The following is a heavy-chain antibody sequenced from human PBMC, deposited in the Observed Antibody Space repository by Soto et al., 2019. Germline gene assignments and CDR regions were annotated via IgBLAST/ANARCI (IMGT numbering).Heavy chain of an antibody. CDR1: GYTFTSYG. CDR3: AGPSRSVVAATSRYYYMDV. CDR2: ISAYNGNT. D-gene: IGHD2-15*01. Sequence: ASVKVSCKASGYTFTSYGISWVRQAPGQGLEWMGWISAYNGNTNYAQKLQGRVTMTTDTSTSTAYMELRSLRSDDTAVYYCAGPSRSVVAATSRYYYMDVWGKGTKVTAP. V-gene: IGHV1-18*01. J-gene: IGHJ6*03.